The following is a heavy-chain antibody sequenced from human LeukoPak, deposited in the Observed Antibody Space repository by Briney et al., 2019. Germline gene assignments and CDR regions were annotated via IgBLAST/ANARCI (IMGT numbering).Heavy chain of an antibody. CDR3: AKDQCTRTSCDGYPGY. CDR1: GFTFSSYG. CDR2: IHFDGSTK. J-gene: IGHJ4*02. Sequence: PGGSLRLSCAASGFTFSSYGMHWVRQAPCKGLEGVAGIHFDGSTKYSGDSVQGRFTISRDNSRNILYLQMNKLRPEDTAFYYCAKDQCTRTSCDGYPGYWGQGTLVTVSS. V-gene: IGHV3-30*02. D-gene: IGHD2-2*01.